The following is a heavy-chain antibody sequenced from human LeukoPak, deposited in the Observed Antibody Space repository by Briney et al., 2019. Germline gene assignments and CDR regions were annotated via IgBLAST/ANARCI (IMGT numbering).Heavy chain of an antibody. CDR1: GFTFSSYA. D-gene: IGHD4-17*01. Sequence: GGSLRLSCAASGFTFSSYAMSWVRQAPGKGQEWVSAISGSGGSTYYAHSVKGRFTISRDNSKNTLYVQVNSLRAGDTAVYYCAKLGAVTTSDYWGEGTLVTVSS. V-gene: IGHV3-23*01. J-gene: IGHJ4*02. CDR3: AKLGAVTTSDY. CDR2: ISGSGGST.